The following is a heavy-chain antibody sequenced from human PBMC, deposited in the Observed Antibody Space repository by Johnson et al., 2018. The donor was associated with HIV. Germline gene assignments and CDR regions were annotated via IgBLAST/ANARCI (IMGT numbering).Heavy chain of an antibody. CDR2: ISYDGSNK. CDR1: GFAFTNYA. D-gene: IGHD5-18*01. V-gene: IGHV3-30*04. J-gene: IGHJ3*02. Sequence: LVESGGGVVPPGRSLRIYCAVSGFAFTNYAMHWVRLAPGKGLQWVAVISYDGSNKYYADSVKGRFTISRDNAKNSLYLQMNSLRAEDTAVYYCARDPHADTAMADAFDIWGQGTMVTVSS. CDR3: ARDPHADTAMADAFDI.